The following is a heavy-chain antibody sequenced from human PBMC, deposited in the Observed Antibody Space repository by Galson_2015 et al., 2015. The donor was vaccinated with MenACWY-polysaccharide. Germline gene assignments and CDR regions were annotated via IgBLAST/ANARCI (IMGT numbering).Heavy chain of an antibody. CDR2: VWPGDPDA. J-gene: IGHJ4*02. Sequence: QSGAEVKKPGESLKISCKGSGYSFTSYYLGWVRQMPGKGLEWMGIVWPGDPDARYSPSFQGQATISVDKSISTAYLQWTSLKASDTAIYYCARRSYHFLDFWGQGTLVTVSS. D-gene: IGHD2-2*01. CDR3: ARRSYHFLDF. V-gene: IGHV5-51*01. CDR1: GYSFTSYY.